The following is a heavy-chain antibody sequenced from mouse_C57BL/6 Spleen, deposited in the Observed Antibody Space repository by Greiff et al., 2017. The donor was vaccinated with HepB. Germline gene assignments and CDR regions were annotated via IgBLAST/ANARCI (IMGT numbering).Heavy chain of an antibody. Sequence: QVQLQQPGAELVKPGASVKLSCKASGYTFTSYWMQWVKQRPGQGLEWIGEIDPSDSYTNYNQKFKGKATLTVDTSSSTAYMQLSSLTSEDSAVYYCARRASSYVFDYWGQGTTLTVSS. D-gene: IGHD1-1*01. CDR2: IDPSDSYT. CDR3: ARRASSYVFDY. CDR1: GYTFTSYW. V-gene: IGHV1-50*01. J-gene: IGHJ2*01.